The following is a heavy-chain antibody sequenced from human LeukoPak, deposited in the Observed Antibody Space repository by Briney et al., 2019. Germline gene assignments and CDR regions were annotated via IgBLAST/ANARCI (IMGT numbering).Heavy chain of an antibody. V-gene: IGHV3-48*04. CDR1: GFTFSSYS. CDR2: ISSSSSTI. Sequence: PGGSLRLSCAASGFTFSSYSMNWVRQAPGKGLEWVSYISSSSSTIYYADSVKGRFTISRDNAKNSLYLQMNSLRAEDTAVYYCARLAVKAYYYYGMDVWGQGTTVTVSS. CDR3: ARLAVKAYYYYGMDV. J-gene: IGHJ6*02. D-gene: IGHD2-21*01.